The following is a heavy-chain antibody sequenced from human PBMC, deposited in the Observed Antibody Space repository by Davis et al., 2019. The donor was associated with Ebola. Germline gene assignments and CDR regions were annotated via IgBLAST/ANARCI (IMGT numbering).Heavy chain of an antibody. CDR3: AKGPLEWLLPAYY. Sequence: GESLKISCAASGFTFSSYAMSWVRQAPGKGLEWVSAISGSGGSTYYADSVKGRFTISRDNSKNTLYLQMNSLRAEDTAVYYCAKGPLEWLLPAYYWGQGTLVTVSS. J-gene: IGHJ4*02. V-gene: IGHV3-23*01. CDR2: ISGSGGST. D-gene: IGHD3-3*01. CDR1: GFTFSSYA.